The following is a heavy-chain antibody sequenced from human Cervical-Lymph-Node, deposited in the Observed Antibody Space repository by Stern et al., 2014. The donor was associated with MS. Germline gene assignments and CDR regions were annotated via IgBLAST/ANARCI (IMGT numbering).Heavy chain of an antibody. CDR2: MNPNSGNT. Sequence: QVQLVESGAGVKKPGASVKVSCKASGYTFTSYEINWVRQATGHGLEWMGWMNPNSGNTGYAQNFQGRVTMTRNTSISTAYMELSSLRSEDTAVYYCARCRPGELFPDYWGQGTLVTVSS. CDR3: ARCRPGELFPDY. D-gene: IGHD3-10*01. CDR1: GYTFTSYE. J-gene: IGHJ4*02. V-gene: IGHV1-8*01.